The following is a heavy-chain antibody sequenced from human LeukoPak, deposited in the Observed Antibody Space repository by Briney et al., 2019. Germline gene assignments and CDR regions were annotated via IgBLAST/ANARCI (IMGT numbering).Heavy chain of an antibody. CDR3: VTVGPATRPFDY. D-gene: IGHD2-2*01. V-gene: IGHV3-53*01. CDR2: IYSGGST. Sequence: GGSLRLSCAASGFTVSTNYMSWVRQAPGKGLEWVPIIYSGGSTYYARSVKGRFTISRDNSKNTLYLQMNSLRVEDTAVYYCVTVGPATRPFDYWGQGTLVTVSS. J-gene: IGHJ4*02. CDR1: GFTVSTNY.